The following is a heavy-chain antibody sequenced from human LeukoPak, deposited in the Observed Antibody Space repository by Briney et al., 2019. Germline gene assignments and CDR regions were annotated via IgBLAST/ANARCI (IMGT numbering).Heavy chain of an antibody. CDR2: ISGSGGST. CDR1: GFTFTRYA. Sequence: PGGSLRLSCAASGFTFTRYAMTWVRQAPGKGLEWVSAISGSGGSTSYADSVKGRFTISRDNSKNTLYLQMNSVRAEDTAVYYCAKSSYDFWSSFDHWARGILVTVSS. CDR3: AKSSYDFWSSFDH. V-gene: IGHV3-23*01. J-gene: IGHJ4*02. D-gene: IGHD3-3*01.